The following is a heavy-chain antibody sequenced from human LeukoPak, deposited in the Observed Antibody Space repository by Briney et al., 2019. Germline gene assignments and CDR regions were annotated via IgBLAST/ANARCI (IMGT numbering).Heavy chain of an antibody. Sequence: GSSVKVSCKAPGGTFSSYAISWVRQAPGQGLEWMGRIIPIFGTANYAQKFQGRVTITTDESTSTAYMELSSLRSEDTAVYYCARDRGRDGYNLWGQGTLVTVSS. V-gene: IGHV1-69*05. CDR1: GGTFSSYA. CDR2: IIPIFGTA. CDR3: ARDRGRDGYNL. J-gene: IGHJ4*02. D-gene: IGHD5-24*01.